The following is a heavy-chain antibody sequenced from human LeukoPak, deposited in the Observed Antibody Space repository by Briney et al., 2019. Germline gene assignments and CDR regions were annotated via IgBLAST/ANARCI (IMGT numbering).Heavy chain of an antibody. D-gene: IGHD3-10*01. J-gene: IGHJ4*02. CDR3: ARGSYYYGSGSGPGDY. CDR1: GFTFSSYG. Sequence: GGSLRLSCAASGFTFSSYGMHWVRQAPGKGLEWVAFIRYDGSNKYYADSVKGRFTISRENAKNSLYLQMNSLRAGDTAVYYCARGSYYYGSGSGPGDYWGQGTLVTVSS. V-gene: IGHV3-30*02. CDR2: IRYDGSNK.